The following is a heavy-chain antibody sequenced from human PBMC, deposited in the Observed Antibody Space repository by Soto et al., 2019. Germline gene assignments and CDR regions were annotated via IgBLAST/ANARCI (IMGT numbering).Heavy chain of an antibody. CDR2: ISYDGSNK. Sequence: GGSLRLSCAASGFTFSSYGMHWVRQAPGKGLEWVAVISYDGSNKYYADSVKGRFTISRDNSKNTLYLQMNSLRAEDTAVYYCAKDSRLNSGYLPWGQGTLVTAPQ. CDR3: AKDSRLNSGYLP. D-gene: IGHD5-12*01. CDR1: GFTFSSYG. J-gene: IGHJ5*02. V-gene: IGHV3-30*18.